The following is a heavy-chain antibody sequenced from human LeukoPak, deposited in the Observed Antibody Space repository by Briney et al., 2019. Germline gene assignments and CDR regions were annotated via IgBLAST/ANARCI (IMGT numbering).Heavy chain of an antibody. CDR3: ARGEPYYDFWSGYPFDY. Sequence: SETLSLTCTVSGGSISSYYWSWIRQPPGKGLEWIGYIYYSGSTKYNPSLKSRATMSVDTSKNQFSLKLSSVTTADTAVYYCARGEPYYDFWSGYPFDYWGQGTLVTVSS. D-gene: IGHD3-3*01. J-gene: IGHJ4*02. V-gene: IGHV4-59*01. CDR1: GGSISSYY. CDR2: IYYSGST.